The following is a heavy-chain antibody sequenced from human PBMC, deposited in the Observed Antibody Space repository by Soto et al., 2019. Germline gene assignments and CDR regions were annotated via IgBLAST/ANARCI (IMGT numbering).Heavy chain of an antibody. CDR3: AIVYYDSSGYYLDY. D-gene: IGHD3-22*01. V-gene: IGHV1-2*04. Sequence: GASVKVSCKASGYTFTGYYMHWVRQAPGQGLEWMGWINPNSGGTNYAQKFQGWVTMTRDTSISTAYMELSSLRSEDTAVYYCAIVYYDSSGYYLDYWGQEPWSPSPQ. J-gene: IGHJ4*01. CDR2: INPNSGGT. CDR1: GYTFTGYY.